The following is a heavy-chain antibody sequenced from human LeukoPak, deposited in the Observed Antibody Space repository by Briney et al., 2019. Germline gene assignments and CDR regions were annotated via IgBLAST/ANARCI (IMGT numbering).Heavy chain of an antibody. V-gene: IGHV1-18*01. D-gene: IGHD1-26*01. CDR3: AREVGARLTDY. J-gene: IGHJ4*02. CDR1: GYTFTSYG. CDR2: SSAYNGNT. Sequence: ASVKVSCKASGYTFTSYGISWVRQAPGQGLEWMGWSSAYNGNTNYARKLQGRVIMTTDTSTSTAYMELRSLRSDDTAVYYCAREVGARLTDYWGQGTLVTVSS.